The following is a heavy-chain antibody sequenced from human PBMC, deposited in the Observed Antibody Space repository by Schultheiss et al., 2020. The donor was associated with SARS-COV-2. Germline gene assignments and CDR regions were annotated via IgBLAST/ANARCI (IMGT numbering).Heavy chain of an antibody. J-gene: IGHJ4*02. D-gene: IGHD3-16*01. Sequence: SETLSLTCTVSGGSISSGGYYWSWIRQHPGKGLEWIGYIYYSGSTYYNPSLKSRVTISVDTSKNQFSLKLSSVTAADTAVYYCARVFGAEGVDYWGQGTLVTVSS. V-gene: IGHV4-31*03. CDR3: ARVFGAEGVDY. CDR2: IYYSGST. CDR1: GGSISSGGYY.